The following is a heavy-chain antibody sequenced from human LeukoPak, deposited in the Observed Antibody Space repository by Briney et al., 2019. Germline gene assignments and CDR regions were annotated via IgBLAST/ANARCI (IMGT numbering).Heavy chain of an antibody. J-gene: IGHJ4*02. D-gene: IGHD5-18*01. V-gene: IGHV3-48*03. CDR3: ARGHRGYSYGYDY. Sequence: PGGSLRLSCAASGFTFSSYEMNWVRQAPGKGLEWVSYISTGGNTIYYADSVKGRFTISRDNAKNSLYLQMNSLRAEDTAIYYCARGHRGYSYGYDYWGQGTLVTVSS. CDR2: ISTGGNTI. CDR1: GFTFSSYE.